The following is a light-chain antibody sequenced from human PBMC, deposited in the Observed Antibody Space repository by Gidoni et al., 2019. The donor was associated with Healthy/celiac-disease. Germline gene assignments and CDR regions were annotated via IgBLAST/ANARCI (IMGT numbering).Light chain of an antibody. CDR2: YDS. CDR1: NIGSKS. J-gene: IGLJ2*01. Sequence: SYVLTQPPSVSVAPGKTARITCGGNNIGSKSGHWYQRKPGQAPVLVIYYDSDRPSGIPERFSGSNSGNTATLTISRVEAGDEADYYCQVWDSSSDHPVVFGGGTKLTVL. CDR3: QVWDSSSDHPVV. V-gene: IGLV3-21*04.